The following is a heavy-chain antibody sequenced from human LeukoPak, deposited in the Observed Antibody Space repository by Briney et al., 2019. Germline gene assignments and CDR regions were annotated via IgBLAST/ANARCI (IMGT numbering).Heavy chain of an antibody. CDR1: GFTFSSYS. CDR3: ARSVGLGLLSYY. Sequence: PGGSLRLSCAASGFTFSSYSMNWVRQAPGKGLEWVSSISSSSSYIYYADSVRGRFTISRDNAKNSLYLQMNSLRAEDTAVYYCARSVGLGLLSYYWGQGTLVTVSS. D-gene: IGHD2-2*01. J-gene: IGHJ4*02. CDR2: ISSSSSYI. V-gene: IGHV3-21*01.